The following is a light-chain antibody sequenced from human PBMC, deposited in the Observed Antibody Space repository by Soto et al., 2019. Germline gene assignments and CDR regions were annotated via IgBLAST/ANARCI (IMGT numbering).Light chain of an antibody. Sequence: QSVLTQPPSVSGAPGQRVTISCTGSSSNIGAGYDVHWYQQFPGTAPKLLIYGNGNRPSGVPDRFSGSKSGTSASLAITGLQAEDEADYYCQSYDRSLSASLFGGGTQLTVL. V-gene: IGLV1-40*01. J-gene: IGLJ2*01. CDR2: GNG. CDR1: SSNIGAGYD. CDR3: QSYDRSLSASL.